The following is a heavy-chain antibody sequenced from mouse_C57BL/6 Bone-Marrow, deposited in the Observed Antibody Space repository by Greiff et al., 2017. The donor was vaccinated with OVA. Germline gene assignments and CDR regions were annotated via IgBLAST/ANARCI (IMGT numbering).Heavy chain of an antibody. D-gene: IGHD1-1*01. J-gene: IGHJ2*01. CDR2: IYPGSGST. CDR1: GYTFTSYW. Sequence: QVQLQQPGAELVKPGASVKMSCKASGYTFTSYWITWVKQRPGQGLEWIGGIYPGSGSTNYTEKFKSKATLTVDTSSSTAYMQLSSLTSEDSAVDYCASITTVVATDYWGQGTTLTVSA. CDR3: ASITTVVATDY. V-gene: IGHV1-55*01.